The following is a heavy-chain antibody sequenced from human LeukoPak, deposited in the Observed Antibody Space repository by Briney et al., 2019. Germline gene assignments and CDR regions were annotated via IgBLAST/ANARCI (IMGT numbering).Heavy chain of an antibody. Sequence: SETLSLTCAVSGLSLSSDYYWGWIRQTPGKGLEYIGSIFHSGNTYYNPSLKSRVTISLSTSNNQFSLKLTSVTAADTAVYYCARDRGSTTIFDYWGQGILVTVSS. CDR2: IFHSGNT. V-gene: IGHV4-38-2*02. D-gene: IGHD1-14*01. J-gene: IGHJ4*02. CDR1: GLSLSSDYY. CDR3: ARDRGSTTIFDY.